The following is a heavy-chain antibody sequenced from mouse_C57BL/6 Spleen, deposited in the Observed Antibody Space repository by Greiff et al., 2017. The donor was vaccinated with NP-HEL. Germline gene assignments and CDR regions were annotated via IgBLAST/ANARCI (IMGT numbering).Heavy chain of an antibody. Sequence: EVHLVESGGDLVKPGGSLKLSCAASGFTFSSYGMSWVRQTPDTRLEWVATISSGGSYTYYPDSVKGRFTISRDNAKNTLYLQMSSLKSEDTAMYYCARRDYSNYDWYFDVWGTGTTVTVSS. V-gene: IGHV5-6*01. CDR1: GFTFSSYG. CDR3: ARRDYSNYDWYFDV. J-gene: IGHJ1*03. D-gene: IGHD2-5*01. CDR2: ISSGGSYT.